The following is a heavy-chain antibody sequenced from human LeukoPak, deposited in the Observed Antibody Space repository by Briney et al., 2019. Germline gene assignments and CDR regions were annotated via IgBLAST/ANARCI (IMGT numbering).Heavy chain of an antibody. J-gene: IGHJ4*02. V-gene: IGHV3-74*01. CDR3: ARVAVGEYNFHH. D-gene: IGHD6-19*01. CDR2: INPDGSTA. Sequence: GGSLRLSCAASGFTLSNYWMHWVRQAPGKGLVWVSRINPDGSTASHAGSVEGRFTISRDNAKNTLYLQMNSLRAEDTAVYFCARVAVGEYNFHHWGQGTLVTVSS. CDR1: GFTLSNYW.